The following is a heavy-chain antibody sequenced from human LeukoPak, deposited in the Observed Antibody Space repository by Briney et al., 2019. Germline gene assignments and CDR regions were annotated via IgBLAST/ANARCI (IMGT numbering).Heavy chain of an antibody. J-gene: IGHJ1*01. CDR2: IYNSGST. V-gene: IGHV4-4*07. CDR3: ARVGGALEYFQH. CDR1: GGSISSYY. D-gene: IGHD3-16*01. Sequence: SETLSLTCTVSGGSISSYYWSWIRQPAGKGLEWIGRIYNSGSTTYNPSLKSRVTMSVDTSKNQFSLKLSSVTAADTAVYYCARVGGALEYFQHWGQGTLVTVSS.